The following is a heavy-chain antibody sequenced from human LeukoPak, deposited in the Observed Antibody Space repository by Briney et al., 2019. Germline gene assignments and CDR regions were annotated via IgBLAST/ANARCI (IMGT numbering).Heavy chain of an antibody. CDR1: GFTFSSYA. J-gene: IGHJ4*02. CDR3: AKDAPVNIVVVPAANS. D-gene: IGHD2-2*01. CDR2: ISGSGGST. Sequence: GGSLRLSCAAPGFTFSSYAMSWVRQAPGKGLEWVSAISGSGGSTYYADSVKGRFTISRDNSKNTLYLQMNSLRAEDTAVYYCAKDAPVNIVVVPAANSWGQGTLVTVSS. V-gene: IGHV3-23*01.